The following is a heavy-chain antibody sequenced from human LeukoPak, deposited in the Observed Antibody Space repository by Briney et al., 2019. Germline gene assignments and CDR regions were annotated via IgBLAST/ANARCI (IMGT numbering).Heavy chain of an antibody. CDR2: IQYDGSNQ. D-gene: IGHD5-24*01. J-gene: IGHJ4*02. CDR1: GFTFSSYG. Sequence: PGGSLRLSCAASGFTFSSYGMHWVRQAPGKGLEWVAYIQYDGSNQQYADSVKGRFSISRDNSKNSLYLQMNSLRAEDTAVYYCARKDDYNAFDYWGQGTLVTVSS. CDR3: ARKDDYNAFDY. V-gene: IGHV3-30*02.